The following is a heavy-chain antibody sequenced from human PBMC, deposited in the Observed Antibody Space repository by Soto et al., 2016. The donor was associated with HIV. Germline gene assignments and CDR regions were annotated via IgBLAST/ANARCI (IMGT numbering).Heavy chain of an antibody. D-gene: IGHD3-16*01. V-gene: IGHV4-39*02. CDR2: IYYSGDT. Sequence: QLQLQESGPGLVKPSETLSLTCTVSGGSISSSGHYWGWIRQTPGKGLEWIGSIYYSGDTYYSPSVRSRVTISVDTSKSHFSLKVNSVTAADTAVYYCARSFTFGGVIGGRDAFGIWGQGTMLIVAS. CDR1: GGSISSSGHY. CDR3: ARSFTFGGVIGGRDAFGI. J-gene: IGHJ3*02.